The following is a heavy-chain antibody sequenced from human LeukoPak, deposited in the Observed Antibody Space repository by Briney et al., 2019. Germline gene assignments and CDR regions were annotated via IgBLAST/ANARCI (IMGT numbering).Heavy chain of an antibody. Sequence: PSETLSLTCAVSGGSISSGGHYWSWIRQHPGKGLEWIAYISYSGSTYYNPSLKSRIIISVDTSKNRFSLKLSSVTAADTAVYFCARGAFNYYDTIGYSNDAFDIWGQGTMVTVSS. CDR2: ISYSGST. CDR1: GGSISSGGHY. CDR3: ARGAFNYYDTIGYSNDAFDI. V-gene: IGHV4-31*11. J-gene: IGHJ3*02. D-gene: IGHD3-22*01.